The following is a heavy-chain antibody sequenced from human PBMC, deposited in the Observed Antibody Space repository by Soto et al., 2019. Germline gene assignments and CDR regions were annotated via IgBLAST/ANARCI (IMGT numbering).Heavy chain of an antibody. CDR2: ISAYSGNT. Sequence: QVQLVQSGGEVKKPGAAVKVSCKASGYTFTTFGIGWVRQAPGQGLEWMGWISAYSGNTEYPQKLQGRVTMTIDTSTSTTYMELRSLRSDDTAVDYCARAYCSGGSCYLDYWGQGALVTVSS. D-gene: IGHD2-15*01. V-gene: IGHV1-18*01. J-gene: IGHJ4*02. CDR3: ARAYCSGGSCYLDY. CDR1: GYTFTTFG.